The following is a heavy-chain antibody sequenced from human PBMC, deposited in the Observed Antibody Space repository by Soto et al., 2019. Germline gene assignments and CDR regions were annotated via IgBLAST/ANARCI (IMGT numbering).Heavy chain of an antibody. Sequence: QVQLQQWGAGLLKPSGTLSLTCDVYGGPFGGYFWSWIRQPPGKGLEWIGEINHGGITNYNPSLKSRITISVDTSKNQFSLKLSSVTAADAAVYYCARQGAVTVMFYYHGMDVWGQGTSVTVSS. J-gene: IGHJ6*02. CDR3: ARQGAVTVMFYYHGMDV. D-gene: IGHD2-21*02. CDR1: GGPFGGYF. CDR2: INHGGIT. V-gene: IGHV4-34*02.